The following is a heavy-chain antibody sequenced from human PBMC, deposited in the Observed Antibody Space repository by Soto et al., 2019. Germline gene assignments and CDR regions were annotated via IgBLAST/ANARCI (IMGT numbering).Heavy chain of an antibody. CDR2: IYYSAST. D-gene: IGHD3-16*01. J-gene: IGHJ4*02. CDR3: ARAWGGYFDY. CDR1: GGSISSGGYY. V-gene: IGHV4-31*03. Sequence: QVQLQGSGPGLVRPSQTLSLTCTVSGGSISSGGYYWSWIRQHPGKGLEWTGYIYYSASTYYNPSLKSRVTISVDTSKNQFSLRLSSVTAADTAVYYCARAWGGYFDYWGQGTLVTVSS.